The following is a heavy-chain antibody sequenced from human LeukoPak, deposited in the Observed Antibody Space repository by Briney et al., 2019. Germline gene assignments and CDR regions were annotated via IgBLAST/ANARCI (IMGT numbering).Heavy chain of an antibody. CDR1: GFTFSSYA. CDR3: ARGHDILTGYYSGFDY. CDR2: ISYDGSNK. D-gene: IGHD3-9*01. V-gene: IGHV3-30*04. J-gene: IGHJ4*02. Sequence: GGSLRLSCPASGFTFSSYAMHWVRQAPGKGLEWVAVISYDGSNKYYADSVKGRFTISRDNSKNTLYPQMNSLRAEDTAVYYCARGHDILTGYYSGFDYWGQGTLVTVSS.